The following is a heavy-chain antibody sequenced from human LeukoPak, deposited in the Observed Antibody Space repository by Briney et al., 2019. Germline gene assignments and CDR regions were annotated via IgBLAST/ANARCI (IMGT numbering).Heavy chain of an antibody. D-gene: IGHD6-19*01. J-gene: IGHJ5*01. Sequence: ASVKVSCKASGYTFKNYGISWVRQAPGQGLELMGWISTYNGDTKHAQKVEGRLTLTADASTRTAYMELRGLRSDDTAVYYCARDPSNTSGWYIWFGFWGQGTLVTVSS. CDR2: ISTYNGDT. CDR1: GYTFKNYG. CDR3: ARDPSNTSGWYIWFGF. V-gene: IGHV1-18*04.